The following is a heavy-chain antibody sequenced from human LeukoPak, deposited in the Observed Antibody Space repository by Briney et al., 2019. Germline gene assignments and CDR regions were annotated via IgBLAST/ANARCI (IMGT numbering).Heavy chain of an antibody. V-gene: IGHV3-72*01. J-gene: IGHJ4*02. Sequence: PGGSLRLSCAASGFTFSDHYMDWVRQAPGKGLEWVGRTRNKANSYTTEYAASVKGRFTISRDDSKNSLYLQMNSLKTEDTAVYCCARRSSGWYFAYWGQGTLVTVSS. CDR3: ARRSSGWYFAY. D-gene: IGHD6-19*01. CDR1: GFTFSDHY. CDR2: TRNKANSYTT.